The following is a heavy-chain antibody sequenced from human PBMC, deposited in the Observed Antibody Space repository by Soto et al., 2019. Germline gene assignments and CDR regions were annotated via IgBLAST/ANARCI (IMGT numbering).Heavy chain of an antibody. V-gene: IGHV4-31*03. J-gene: IGHJ4*02. D-gene: IGHD5-18*01. Sequence: SETLSLTCTVSGGSIISGGYYFIWIRQHPGKGLEWIRYIYYSGSTYYNPSLKSRVTISVDTSKNQFSLKLSSVTAADTAVYYCARSEGYSYGYDYWGQGTLVTVSS. CDR1: GGSIISGGYY. CDR2: IYYSGST. CDR3: ARSEGYSYGYDY.